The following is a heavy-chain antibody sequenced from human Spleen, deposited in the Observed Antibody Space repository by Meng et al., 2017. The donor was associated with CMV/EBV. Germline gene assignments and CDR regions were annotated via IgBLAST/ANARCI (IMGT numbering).Heavy chain of an antibody. CDR2: ISGSGGST. D-gene: IGHD3-3*01. Sequence: GGSLRLSCAASGFTFSSYSMNWVRQAPGKGLEWVSAISGSGGSTYYADSVKGRFTISRDNSKNTLYLQVNSLRAEDTAVYYCAKWRSGYLNYYYGMDVWGQGTTVTVSS. V-gene: IGHV3-23*01. J-gene: IGHJ6*02. CDR1: GFTFSSYS. CDR3: AKWRSGYLNYYYGMDV.